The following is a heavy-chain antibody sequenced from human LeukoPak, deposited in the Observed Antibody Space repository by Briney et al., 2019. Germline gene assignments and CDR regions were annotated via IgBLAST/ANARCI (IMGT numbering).Heavy chain of an antibody. CDR2: ISSSGSTI. D-gene: IGHD3-10*01. V-gene: IGHV3-48*03. Sequence: PGGSLRLSCAASGFTFSSYEMNWVRQAPGKGLEWVSYISSSGSTIYYADSVKGRFTISRDNAKNSLYLQMNSLRAEDTAVYYCARDSGVNQDYYYYYYMTSGAKGPRSPSP. CDR3: ARDSGVNQDYYYYYYMTS. CDR1: GFTFSSYE. J-gene: IGHJ6*03.